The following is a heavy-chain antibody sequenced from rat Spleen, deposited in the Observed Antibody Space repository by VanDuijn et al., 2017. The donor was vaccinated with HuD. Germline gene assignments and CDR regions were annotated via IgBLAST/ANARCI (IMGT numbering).Heavy chain of an antibody. CDR2: ISTGGGST. Sequence: EVQLVESGGGLVQPGRSLKLSCLASGFTFKNYWMTWIRQAPTKGLEWIAYISTGGGSTYYRDSVKGRFTISRDNAKSTLYLQMDSLRSEDTATYFCARLGGLRNWFAYWGQGTLVTVSS. J-gene: IGHJ3*01. CDR1: GFTFKNYW. CDR3: ARLGGLRNWFAY. V-gene: IGHV5-31*01. D-gene: IGHD4-3*01.